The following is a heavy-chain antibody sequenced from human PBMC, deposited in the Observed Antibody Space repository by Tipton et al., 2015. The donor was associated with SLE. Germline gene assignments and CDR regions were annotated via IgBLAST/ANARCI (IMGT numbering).Heavy chain of an antibody. D-gene: IGHD3-10*01. J-gene: IGHJ5*02. CDR3: ARGGDWFDT. Sequence: TLSLTCTVSGGSISSYFWSWIRQPPGKGLEWIGYIYYSGSTNYNPSLKSRVTMSVDTSKNQISLKLSSVTAADTAVYYCARGGDWFDTWGQGILVAVSS. CDR2: IYYSGST. V-gene: IGHV4-59*01. CDR1: GGSISSYF.